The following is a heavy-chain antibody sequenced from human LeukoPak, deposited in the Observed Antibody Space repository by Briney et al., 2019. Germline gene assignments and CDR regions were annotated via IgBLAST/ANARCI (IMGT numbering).Heavy chain of an antibody. CDR2: ISGTGGDT. CDR3: AKHQDWTVTVPDY. Sequence: GGSLRLSCAASGFTFRNYAMSWVRQAPGKGLEWVSTISGTGGDTDYADSVKGRFPISRDNSKNTLYLQMNSLRAEDTAVYYCAKHQDWTVTVPDYWGQGTLVTVSS. J-gene: IGHJ4*02. V-gene: IGHV3-23*01. D-gene: IGHD4-17*01. CDR1: GFTFRNYA.